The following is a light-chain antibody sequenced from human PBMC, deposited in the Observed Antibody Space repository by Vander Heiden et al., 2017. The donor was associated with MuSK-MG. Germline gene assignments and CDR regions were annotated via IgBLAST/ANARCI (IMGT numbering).Light chain of an antibody. Sequence: EIMLTQSPATLSLSPGERATLSCKTSQSVRSYLAWYQQKPGQAPRLVIYDTSKRATGIPARFSGSGSGTDFTLTISSLEPEDAAVYYCQRRRDWPPMYTFGQGTKLEI. J-gene: IGKJ2*01. V-gene: IGKV3-11*01. CDR1: QSVRSY. CDR3: QRRRDWPPMYT. CDR2: DTS.